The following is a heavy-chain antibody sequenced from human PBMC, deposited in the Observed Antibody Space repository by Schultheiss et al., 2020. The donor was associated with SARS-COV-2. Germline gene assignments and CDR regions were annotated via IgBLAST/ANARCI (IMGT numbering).Heavy chain of an antibody. CDR2: ISSSSSYI. J-gene: IGHJ6*02. CDR3: ARVRYDSSGYYLASYYYYYYGMDV. Sequence: GGSLRLSCAASGFTFSSYSMNWVRQAPGKGLEWVSSISSSSSYIYYADSVKGRFTISRDNAKNSLYLQMNSLRAEDTAVYYCARVRYDSSGYYLASYYYYYYGMDVWGQGTTVTVSS. D-gene: IGHD3-22*01. V-gene: IGHV3-21*01. CDR1: GFTFSSYS.